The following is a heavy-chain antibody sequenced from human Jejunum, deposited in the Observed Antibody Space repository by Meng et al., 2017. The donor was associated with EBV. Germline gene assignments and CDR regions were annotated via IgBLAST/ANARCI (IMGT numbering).Heavy chain of an antibody. CDR1: RGSFSGYY. D-gene: IGHD3-16*02. CDR2: INHSGST. J-gene: IGHJ4*02. CDR3: ARVAFSYTTRSLDS. V-gene: IGHV4-34*02. Sequence: LQQSGAGLLKPSETLSLTCAVYRGSFSGYYWSWIRQHPGKGLEWIGEINHSGSTNYNPSLRSRVTISVETSKNQFSLRLNSVTAADTAVYYCARVAFSYTTRSLDSWGQGTLVTVSS.